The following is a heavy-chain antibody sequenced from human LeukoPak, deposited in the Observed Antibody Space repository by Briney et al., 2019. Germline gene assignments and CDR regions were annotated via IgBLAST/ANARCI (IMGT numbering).Heavy chain of an antibody. CDR2: INHSGST. CDR1: GGSFSGYY. V-gene: IGHV4-34*01. Sequence: SQTLSLTCAVYGGSFSGYYWSWIRQPPGRGMEWNGEINHSGSTNYNPSLKSRVTISVNTSKNQFSLKLRSVTAADTAVYYCARRWLWLVQGYFDYWGQGTLVTVSS. J-gene: IGHJ4*02. CDR3: ARRWLWLVQGYFDY. D-gene: IGHD6-19*01.